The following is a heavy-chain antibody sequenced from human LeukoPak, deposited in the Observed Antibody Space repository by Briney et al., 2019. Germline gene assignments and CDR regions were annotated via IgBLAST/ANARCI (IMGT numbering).Heavy chain of an antibody. J-gene: IGHJ4*02. V-gene: IGHV3-23*01. CDR3: AKRIAAAGTWYFDY. D-gene: IGHD6-13*01. CDR2: ISGSGGST. CDR1: GFTFSSYA. Sequence: PGGSLRLSCAASGFTFSSYAMSWVRQAPGKGLEWVSAISGSGGSTYYADSVKGRFTISRDNSKNTLYLQMNSLRAEETAVYYCAKRIAAAGTWYFDYWGQGTLVTVSS.